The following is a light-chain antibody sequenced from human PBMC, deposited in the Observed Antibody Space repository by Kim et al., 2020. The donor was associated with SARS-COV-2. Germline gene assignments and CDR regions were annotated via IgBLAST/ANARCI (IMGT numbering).Light chain of an antibody. CDR1: TGAVTSGHL. Sequence: PVGTATPHGAASTGAVTSGHLPYWIQQKPGQAPRTLIYDTSRRHSWTPARFSGSLFGGKAALTLSGAQIDDEGDYYCLLTYKPVRIFGRGTQLTVL. V-gene: IGLV7-46*01. CDR3: LLTYKPVRI. J-gene: IGLJ2*01. CDR2: DTS.